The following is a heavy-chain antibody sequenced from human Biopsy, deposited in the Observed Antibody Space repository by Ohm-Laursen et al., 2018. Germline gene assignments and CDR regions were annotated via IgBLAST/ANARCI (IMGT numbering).Heavy chain of an antibody. CDR3: ARLGSGDYFPTFFDF. Sequence: SETLSLTCAVYGESFNGYYWSWIRQTPGKGLEWIGEINHSGRTNYNPSLKSRVTISVDTSKNQFSLKLSSVTAADTAVYYCARLGSGDYFPTFFDFWGQGALVTVSS. V-gene: IGHV4-34*01. D-gene: IGHD5-12*01. CDR2: INHSGRT. J-gene: IGHJ4*02. CDR1: GESFNGYY.